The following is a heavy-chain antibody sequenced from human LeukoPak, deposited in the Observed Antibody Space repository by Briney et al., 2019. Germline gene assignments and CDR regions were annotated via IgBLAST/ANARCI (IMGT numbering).Heavy chain of an antibody. CDR3: ARSLITMVRGVIGY. CDR2: MNPNSGNT. D-gene: IGHD3-10*01. CDR1: GYTFTSYD. V-gene: IGHV1-8*01. J-gene: IGHJ4*02. Sequence: ASVKVSCKASGYTFTSYDINWVRQATGQGLEWMGWMNPNSGNTGYAQKFQGRVTMTRNTSISTAYMELSSLRSEDTAVYYCARSLITMVRGVIGYWGQGTLVTVPS.